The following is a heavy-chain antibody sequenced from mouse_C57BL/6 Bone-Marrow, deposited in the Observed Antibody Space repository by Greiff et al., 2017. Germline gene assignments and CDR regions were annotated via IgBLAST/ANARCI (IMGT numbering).Heavy chain of an antibody. CDR1: GYTFTSYD. CDR3: ARGDDWDPYWYFDD. V-gene: IGHV1-85*01. J-gene: IGHJ1*03. Sequence: VQLQQSGPELVKPGASVKLSCKASGYTFTSYDINWVKQRPGQGLEWIGGIDPRDGSTKYNEKFKGKATLTVDTSSSTAYMELHSLTSEDSAVYYWARGDDWDPYWYFDDWGTGTTVTVSS. CDR2: IDPRDGST. D-gene: IGHD4-1*01.